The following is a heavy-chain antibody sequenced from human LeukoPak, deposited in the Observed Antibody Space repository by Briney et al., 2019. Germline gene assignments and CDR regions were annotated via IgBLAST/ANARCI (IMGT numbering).Heavy chain of an antibody. CDR1: GGSIRSSYYY. CDR2: INHSGST. V-gene: IGHV4-39*07. Sequence: TTSETLSLTCTVSGGSIRSSYYYWSWIRQPPGKGLEWIGEINHSGSTNYNPSLKSRVTISVDTSKNQFSLKLSSVTAADTAVYYCAIRSVMTTVVTRAVDYWGQGTLVTVSS. D-gene: IGHD4-23*01. J-gene: IGHJ4*02. CDR3: AIRSVMTTVVTRAVDY.